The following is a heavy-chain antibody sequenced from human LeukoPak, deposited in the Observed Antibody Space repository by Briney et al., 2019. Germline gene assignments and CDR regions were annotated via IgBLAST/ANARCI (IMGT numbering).Heavy chain of an antibody. CDR2: IYYSGST. D-gene: IGHD1-14*01. CDR3: ARDTPPGDY. Sequence: PSETLSLTCTVSGGSISSYYWSWIRQPPGKGLEWIGYIYYSGSTNYNPSLKSRVTISVDTSKNQFSLKLSSVTAADTAVYYWARDTPPGDYWGQGTLVTVSS. CDR1: GGSISSYY. J-gene: IGHJ4*02. V-gene: IGHV4-59*01.